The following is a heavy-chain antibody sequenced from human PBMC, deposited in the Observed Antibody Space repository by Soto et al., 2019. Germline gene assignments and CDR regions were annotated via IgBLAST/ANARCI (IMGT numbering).Heavy chain of an antibody. J-gene: IGHJ6*02. V-gene: IGHV3-48*02. CDR3: ARDSYYDFWSGYAPYYYYGMDV. D-gene: IGHD3-3*01. CDR2: ISSSSSTI. CDR1: GFTFSSFS. Sequence: PGGSLRLSSAASGFTFSSFSMNWVRQAPGKGLEWVSYISSSSSTIYYADSVKGRFTISRDNAKNSLYLQMNSLRDEDTAVYYCARDSYYDFWSGYAPYYYYGMDVWGQGTTVTVSS.